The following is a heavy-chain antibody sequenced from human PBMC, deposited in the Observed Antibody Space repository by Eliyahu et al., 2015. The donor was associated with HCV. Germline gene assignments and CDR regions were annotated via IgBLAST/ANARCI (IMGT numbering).Heavy chain of an antibody. D-gene: IGHD2-8*01. CDR3: ARYTGQLPFQWSDWHFDL. Sequence: QVQLQESGPGLVKPSQTLSLTCTVSGGSISSGTYYWSWIRQPAGKALEWIGHIYTSGSTKYNPSLKSRVTISVDTSKHQFSLKMSSVTAADTAVYYCARYTGQLPFQWSDWHFDLWGHGTLVTVSS. CDR1: GGSISSGTYY. J-gene: IGHJ2*01. V-gene: IGHV4-61*02. CDR2: IYTSGST.